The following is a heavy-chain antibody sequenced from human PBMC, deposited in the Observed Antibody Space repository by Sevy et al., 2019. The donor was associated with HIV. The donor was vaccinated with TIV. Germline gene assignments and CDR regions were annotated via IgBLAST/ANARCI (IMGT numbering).Heavy chain of an antibody. D-gene: IGHD3-16*02. CDR2: ISAYNGNT. Sequence: ASVKVSCKASGYTFTSYGISWVRQAPGQGLEWMGWISAYNGNTNYAQKLQGRVTMTTDTSTSTAYMELRSLRSDDTAVYYSARETRYYDYVWGSYRQQAFDIWGQGTMVTVSS. CDR3: ARETRYYDYVWGSYRQQAFDI. V-gene: IGHV1-18*01. J-gene: IGHJ3*02. CDR1: GYTFTSYG.